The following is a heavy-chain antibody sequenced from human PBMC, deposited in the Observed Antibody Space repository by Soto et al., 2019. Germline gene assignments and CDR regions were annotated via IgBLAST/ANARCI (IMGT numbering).Heavy chain of an antibody. Sequence: GASVKVSCKASGYTFTSYGISWVRQAPGQGLEWMGWISAYNGNTNYAQKLQGRVTMTTDTSTSTAYMELRGLRSDDTAVYYCARDEEDFWSGPSSVGYWAQGTLVTVSS. J-gene: IGHJ4*02. D-gene: IGHD3-3*01. CDR2: ISAYNGNT. V-gene: IGHV1-18*01. CDR3: ARDEEDFWSGPSSVGY. CDR1: GYTFTSYG.